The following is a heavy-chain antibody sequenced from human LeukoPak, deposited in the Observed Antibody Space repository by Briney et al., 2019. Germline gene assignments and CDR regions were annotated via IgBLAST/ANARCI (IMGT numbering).Heavy chain of an antibody. CDR1: GYTFTGYY. V-gene: IGHV1-2*02. J-gene: IGHJ3*02. Sequence: ASVKVSCKASGYTFTGYYMHWVRQAPGQGLEWMGWINPNSGGTNYAQKFQGRVTMTRDTSISTAYMELSRLRSDDTAVYYCARVFYYGSGSSIDEAFDIWGQGTMVTVSS. CDR3: ARVFYYGSGSSIDEAFDI. D-gene: IGHD3-10*01. CDR2: INPNSGGT.